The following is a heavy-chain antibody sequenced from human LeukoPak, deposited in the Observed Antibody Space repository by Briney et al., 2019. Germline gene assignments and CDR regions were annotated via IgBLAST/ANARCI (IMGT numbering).Heavy chain of an antibody. J-gene: IGHJ6*02. D-gene: IGHD6-25*01. CDR3: AKDESKGGIAPGYLPGMGV. CDR2: ISWSGTTT. CDR1: GFRFDDYG. V-gene: IGHV3-9*01. Sequence: GRSLRLSCVVSGFRFDDYGMHWVRQAPGKGLEWVSGISWSGTTTGYADSVKGRFTISRDSAKNSLYLQMDSLRAEDTALYYCAKDESKGGIAPGYLPGMGVWGQGTTVTVSS.